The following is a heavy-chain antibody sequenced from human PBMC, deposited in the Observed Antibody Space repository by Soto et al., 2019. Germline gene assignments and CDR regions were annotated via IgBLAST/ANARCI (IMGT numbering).Heavy chain of an antibody. V-gene: IGHV3-74*01. Sequence: EVRLMESGGGRVQPGEPLRLSSAASGFTFSSYWMHWVRQAPGKGLVWVSRINSDGSSTSYADSVKGRFTITGDNAKNTRYRQSSSRRAEDTTVYYCARDKFGPNQSLSSSASDIWGQGEKDTV. CDR2: INSDGSST. CDR3: ARDKFGPNQSLSSSASDI. CDR1: GFTFSSYW. J-gene: IGHJ3*02. D-gene: IGHD2-2*01.